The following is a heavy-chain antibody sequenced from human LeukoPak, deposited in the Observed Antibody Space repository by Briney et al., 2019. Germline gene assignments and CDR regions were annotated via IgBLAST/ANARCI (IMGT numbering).Heavy chain of an antibody. CDR2: ISGSGDST. CDR1: GLTFSSYD. V-gene: IGHV3-23*01. Sequence: GGSLRLSCAASGLTFSSYDMTWVRQAPGKGLEWVSGISGSGDSTYSADSVKGRFTISRDNSKNMLYLQMNSLRAEDTAVYYCAKGDSSSWYLARFDPWGQGTLVTVSS. D-gene: IGHD6-13*01. J-gene: IGHJ5*02. CDR3: AKGDSSSWYLARFDP.